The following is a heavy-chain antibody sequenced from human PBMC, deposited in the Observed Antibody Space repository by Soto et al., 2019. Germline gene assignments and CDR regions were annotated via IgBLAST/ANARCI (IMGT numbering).Heavy chain of an antibody. CDR2: VSPIWGY. CDR1: GDSINRYY. V-gene: IGHV4-59*08. Sequence: QVLLQESGPGLVKPSETLSLSCTVSGDSINRYYWSWIRQPPGKEMEWIGYVSPIWGYAYNPSLQSRVAISVDASKSQFSLELTAVIATVTAVYYCARQRYGALHGLVDVWGQGTTVTVSS. J-gene: IGHJ6*02. D-gene: IGHD1-26*01. CDR3: ARQRYGALHGLVDV.